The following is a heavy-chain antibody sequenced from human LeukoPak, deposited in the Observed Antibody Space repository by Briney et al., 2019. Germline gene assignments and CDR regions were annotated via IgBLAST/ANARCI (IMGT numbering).Heavy chain of an antibody. CDR3: ARDPQVLCGGDCFYYFDY. J-gene: IGHJ4*02. V-gene: IGHV3-30-3*01. CDR1: GFTFSSYA. CDR2: ISYDGSNK. Sequence: PGRSLRLSCAASGFTFSSYAMHSVRQAPGKGLEWVAVISYDGSNKYYADSVKGRFTISRDKSKNTLYLQMNSLRDENTAVYYCARDPQVLCGGDCFYYFDYWGQGTLVTVSS. D-gene: IGHD2-21*02.